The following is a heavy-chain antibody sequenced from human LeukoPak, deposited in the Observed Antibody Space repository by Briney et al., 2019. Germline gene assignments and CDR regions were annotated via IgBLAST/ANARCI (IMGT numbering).Heavy chain of an antibody. CDR2: IIPIFGTA. J-gene: IGHJ6*03. CDR1: GGTFSSYA. CDR3: ARGITGTTGYYYYYMDV. V-gene: IGHV1-69*05. Sequence: ASVKVSCKASGGTFSSYAISWVRQAPGQGLEWMGGIIPIFGTANYAQKFQGRVAITTDESTSTAYMGLSSLRSEDTAVYYCARGITGTTGYYYYYMDVWGKGTTVTVSS. D-gene: IGHD1-7*01.